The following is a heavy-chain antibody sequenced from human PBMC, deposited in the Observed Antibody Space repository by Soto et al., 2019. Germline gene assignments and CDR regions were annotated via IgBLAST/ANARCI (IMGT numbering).Heavy chain of an antibody. CDR1: GYTFTTYT. J-gene: IGHJ5*02. CDR2: IKPGNGNT. D-gene: IGHD3-9*01. V-gene: IGHV1-3*01. Sequence: GASVKVSCKASGYTFTTYTIHWVRQAPGQRPEWMGWIKPGNGNTGYSQNFQGRVTLTTETSASTAYMELSSLRSEDTAVYYCARTLYDIWTGSVYNWFDPWGQGTLVTVSS. CDR3: ARTLYDIWTGSVYNWFDP.